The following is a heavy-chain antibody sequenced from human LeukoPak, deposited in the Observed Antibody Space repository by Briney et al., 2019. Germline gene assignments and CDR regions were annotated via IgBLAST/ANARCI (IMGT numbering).Heavy chain of an antibody. D-gene: IGHD1-26*01. Sequence: SETLSLTCNVPGGSMSNIYYGGWIRQPPGKWREWSGNIFYSVITYYNPSLRSRVTIAIETSKSQFSLKLTSVTAADTAVYYCARQSFAPFQVGPDTQIESWGQGTLVTVSS. J-gene: IGHJ4*02. CDR2: IFYSVIT. V-gene: IGHV4-39*01. CDR1: GGSMSNIYY. CDR3: ARQSFAPFQVGPDTQIES.